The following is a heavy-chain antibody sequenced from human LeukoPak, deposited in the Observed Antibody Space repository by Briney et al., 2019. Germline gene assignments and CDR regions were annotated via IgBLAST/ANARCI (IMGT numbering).Heavy chain of an antibody. Sequence: PGGSLRLSCAASGFTFTNFALSGVRQAPGRGLEWVSGINSNGDDTAYADSVKGRFTISRDNSKNALYLQMNSLTVEDSAIYYCARKNSGPNPFDFWGQGTVVTVSS. D-gene: IGHD1-14*01. J-gene: IGHJ4*02. V-gene: IGHV3-23*01. CDR1: GFTFTNFA. CDR2: INSNGDDT. CDR3: ARKNSGPNPFDF.